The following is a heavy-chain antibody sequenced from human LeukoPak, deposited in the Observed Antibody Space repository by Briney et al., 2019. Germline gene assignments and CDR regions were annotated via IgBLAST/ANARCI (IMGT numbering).Heavy chain of an antibody. V-gene: IGHV3-53*01. Sequence: PGGSLRLSCAASGFTVSSTYMAWVRQAPEKGLEWVSIIYSSTSTYYADSVKGRFTLSRDNSKNTLFLQMNSLRAEDTAVYFCARGYCTSTSCPWSFDYWGQGTLVTVSS. J-gene: IGHJ4*02. CDR1: GFTVSSTY. CDR3: ARGYCTSTSCPWSFDY. D-gene: IGHD2-2*01. CDR2: IYSSTST.